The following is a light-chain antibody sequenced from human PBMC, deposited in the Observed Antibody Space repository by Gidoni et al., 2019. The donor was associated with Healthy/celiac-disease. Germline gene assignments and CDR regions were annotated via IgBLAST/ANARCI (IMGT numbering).Light chain of an antibody. V-gene: IGKV1-33*01. Sequence: DIQLPQSPSSLSASVGDRVTITCQASQDISNYLNWYQQNPGKAPKLLIYDASNLETGVPSRFSGSGSGTDLTFTISSLQPEDIATYYCQQYDNLGYTFGQGTKLEIK. J-gene: IGKJ2*01. CDR2: DAS. CDR3: QQYDNLGYT. CDR1: QDISNY.